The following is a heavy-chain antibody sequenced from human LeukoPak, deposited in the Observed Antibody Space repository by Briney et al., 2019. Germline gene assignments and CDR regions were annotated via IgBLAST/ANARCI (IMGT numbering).Heavy chain of an antibody. V-gene: IGHV4-39*07. CDR1: GGSISSSSYY. CDR2: IYYSGST. CDR3: ARAPTLVTRRVDYQYYGMDV. J-gene: IGHJ6*02. Sequence: SETLSLTCTVSGGSISSSSYYWGWIRQPPGKGLEWIGSIYYSGSTYYNPSLKSRVTISVDTSKNQFSLKLSSVTAADTAVYYCARAPTLVTRRVDYQYYGMDVWGQGTTVTVSS. D-gene: IGHD4-11*01.